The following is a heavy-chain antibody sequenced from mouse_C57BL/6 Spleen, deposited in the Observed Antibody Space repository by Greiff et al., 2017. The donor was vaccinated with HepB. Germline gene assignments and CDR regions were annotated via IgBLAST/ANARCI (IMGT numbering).Heavy chain of an antibody. J-gene: IGHJ4*01. Sequence: EVMLVESGGGLVKPGGSLKLSCAASGFTFSSYAMSWVRQTPEKRLEWVATISDGGSYTYYPDNVKGRFTISRDNAKNNLYLQMSHLKSEDTAMYYCARDHDDTPRDYWGQGTSVTVSS. V-gene: IGHV5-4*01. CDR2: ISDGGSYT. CDR3: ARDHDDTPRDY. CDR1: GFTFSSYA. D-gene: IGHD2-3*01.